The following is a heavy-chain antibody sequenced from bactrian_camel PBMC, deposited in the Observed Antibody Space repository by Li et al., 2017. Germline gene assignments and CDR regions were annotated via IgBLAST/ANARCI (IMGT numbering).Heavy chain of an antibody. D-gene: IGHD5*01. CDR2: IVSDGSEK. V-gene: IGHV3S6*01. J-gene: IGHJ4*01. CDR3: AAGSMSWADTAYKY. CDR1: GYRVSRSC. Sequence: HVQLVESGGGSVQSGGSLRLSCAASGYRVSRSCMAWFRQAPGKGLEWVSTIVSDGSEKYNADSVKGRFTMSRDNAKNTVTLHMNSLKSDDTALYYCAAGSMSWADTAYKYWGQGTQVTVS.